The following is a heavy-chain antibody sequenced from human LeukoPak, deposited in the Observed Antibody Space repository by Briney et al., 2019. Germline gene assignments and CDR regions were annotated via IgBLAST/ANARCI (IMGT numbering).Heavy chain of an antibody. V-gene: IGHV1-8*01. Sequence: GASVTVSCKASGYTFTSYDINWVRQAPGEGLEWMGWMNPNSGNTGYAQKFQGRVTITRNTSISTAYMELSSLRSEDTAVYYCARKSWTGPGDNRFDPWGQGTLVTVSS. D-gene: IGHD3/OR15-3a*01. CDR1: GYTFTSYD. CDR2: MNPNSGNT. J-gene: IGHJ5*02. CDR3: ARKSWTGPGDNRFDP.